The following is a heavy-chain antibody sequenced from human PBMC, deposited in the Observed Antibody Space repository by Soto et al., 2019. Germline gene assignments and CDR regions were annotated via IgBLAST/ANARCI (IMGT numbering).Heavy chain of an antibody. Sequence: QVQLVQSGAEVKKPGASVKVSCKASGYTFTSFGISWVRQAPGQGLEWMGWISAYNGNTNYAENLQGRVTMTTDTSTSTAYMELSSLRSDDTAVYYCARDHRGGTDAFDIWGQGIMVPVYS. J-gene: IGHJ3*02. CDR1: GYTFTSFG. V-gene: IGHV1-18*01. D-gene: IGHD2-15*01. CDR3: ARDHRGGTDAFDI. CDR2: ISAYNGNT.